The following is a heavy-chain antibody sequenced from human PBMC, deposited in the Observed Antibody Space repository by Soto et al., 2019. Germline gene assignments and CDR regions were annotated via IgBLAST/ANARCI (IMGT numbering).Heavy chain of an antibody. CDR3: AKDTYSSSPYYMDV. D-gene: IGHD6-19*01. V-gene: IGHV3-9*01. CDR2: ISRNSGNI. Sequence: EVHLVESGGGLVQPGRSLRLSCAASGFTFDDYAMHWVRQVPGKGLEWVSGISRNSGNIGYADSVKGRFTISRDNAKNALYLEMNSLRVEDTALYFCAKDTYSSSPYYMDVWGKGTTVTVSS. CDR1: GFTFDDYA. J-gene: IGHJ6*03.